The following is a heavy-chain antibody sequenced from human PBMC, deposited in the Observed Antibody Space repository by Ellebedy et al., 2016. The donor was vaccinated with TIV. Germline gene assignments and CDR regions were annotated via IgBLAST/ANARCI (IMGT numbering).Heavy chain of an antibody. CDR1: GASFSGYY. CDR2: INHSGST. J-gene: IGHJ4*02. V-gene: IGHV4-34*01. D-gene: IGHD3-10*01. Sequence: SETLSLXXAAHGASFSGYYWSWIRQLPGKGLEWIGEINHSGSTNYNPSLKSRVTISVDTSKNQFSLKLSSVTAADTAVYYCARGRGRNRMVRGVMGFDYWGQGTLVTVSS. CDR3: ARGRGRNRMVRGVMGFDY.